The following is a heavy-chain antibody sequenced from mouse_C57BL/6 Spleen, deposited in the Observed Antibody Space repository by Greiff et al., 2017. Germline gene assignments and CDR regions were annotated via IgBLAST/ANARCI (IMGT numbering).Heavy chain of an antibody. D-gene: IGHD3-2*01. Sequence: VQLQQPGAELVKPGASVKLSCKASGYTFTSYWMQWVKQRPGQGLEWIGEIDPSDSYTNYNQKFKGKATLTVDTSSGTAYMQLSSLTSEDSAVYYCARKTAPMDYWGQGTSVTVSS. CDR1: GYTFTSYW. J-gene: IGHJ4*01. V-gene: IGHV1-50*01. CDR3: ARKTAPMDY. CDR2: IDPSDSYT.